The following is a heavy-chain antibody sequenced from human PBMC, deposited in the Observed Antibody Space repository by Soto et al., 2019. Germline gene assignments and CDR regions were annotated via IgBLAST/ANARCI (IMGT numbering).Heavy chain of an antibody. V-gene: IGHV4-4*02. CDR1: GGSISSSNW. CDR2: IYHSGST. CDR3: ARTRKGGSGYMFDY. D-gene: IGHD3-22*01. J-gene: IGHJ4*02. Sequence: QVQLQESGPGLVKPSGTLSLTCAVSGGSISSSNWWSWVRQPPGKGLEWIGEIYHSGSTNYNPSLQSRVTISVDKSKNQFSLKLSSVTAADTAVYYCARTRKGGSGYMFDYWGQGTLVTVSS.